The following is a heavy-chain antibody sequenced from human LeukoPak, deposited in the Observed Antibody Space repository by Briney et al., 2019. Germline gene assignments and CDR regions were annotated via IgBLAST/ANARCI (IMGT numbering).Heavy chain of an antibody. CDR1: GFTFSSYC. D-gene: IGHD3-10*01. CDR3: ARDPSDYYGSGRRRTDNWFGP. J-gene: IGHJ5*02. Sequence: GRSLRLSCAASGFTFSSYCMHWVRQAPGKGLEWVAGIWYDGSNKYSADSVKGRFTISRDNSKNTLYLQMNSLRAEDTAVYYCARDPSDYYGSGRRRTDNWFGPWGQGTLVIVSS. CDR2: IWYDGSNK. V-gene: IGHV3-33*01.